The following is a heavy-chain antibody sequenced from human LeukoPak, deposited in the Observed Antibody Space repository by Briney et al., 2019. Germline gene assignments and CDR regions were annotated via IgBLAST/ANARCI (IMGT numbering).Heavy chain of an antibody. CDR1: GGSIGSGGYS. Sequence: SQTLSLTCTVSGGSIGSGGYSWNWIRQSPGKDLEWIGYIYYSGTTYSNPSLKSRVTISLDRSKNQFSLNLTSVTAADTAVYYCARATGGRNYGSWGVFDIWGQGTMVTVPS. CDR3: ARATGGRNYGSWGVFDI. D-gene: IGHD3-10*01. J-gene: IGHJ3*02. CDR2: IYYSGTT. V-gene: IGHV4-30-2*06.